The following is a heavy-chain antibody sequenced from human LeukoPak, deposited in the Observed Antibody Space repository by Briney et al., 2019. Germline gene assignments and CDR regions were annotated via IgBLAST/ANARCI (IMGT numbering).Heavy chain of an antibody. CDR3: ARRPNLPADYGDYWRFDI. D-gene: IGHD4-17*01. CDR1: GVSISRSFYY. CDR2: VYYTGST. J-gene: IGHJ3*02. V-gene: IGHV4-39*01. Sequence: PPETLSLTCSISGVSISRSFYYWGWIRQPPGKRLEWITNVYYTGSTYYNPSLKSRVSMSVDTSKNQFSLNLTSVTAADTAVYFCARRPNLPADYGDYWRFDIWGQGRRVT.